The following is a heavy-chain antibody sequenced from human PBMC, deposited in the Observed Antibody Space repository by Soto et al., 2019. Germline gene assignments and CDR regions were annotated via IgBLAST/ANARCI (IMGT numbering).Heavy chain of an antibody. CDR3: ARSLGAAAATPFDY. CDR2: ISYDGSNK. CDR1: GFSFSSYG. V-gene: IGHV3-30*03. Sequence: QVQVVESGGGVVQPGTSLRLSCVASGFSFSSYGMHWVRQAPGKGLEWVAVISYDGSNKYYADSVKGRFTISRDNSKNTLYLQMNSLRAEDTAVYYCARSLGAAAATPFDYWGQGTLVTVSS. D-gene: IGHD6-13*01. J-gene: IGHJ4*02.